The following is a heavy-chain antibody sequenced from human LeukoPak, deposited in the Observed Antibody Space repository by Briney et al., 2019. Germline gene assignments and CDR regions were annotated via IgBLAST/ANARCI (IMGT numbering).Heavy chain of an antibody. CDR3: ARDGGSSTKEPTGGYYYYGMDV. CDR2: TYSDGST. Sequence: GGSLRLSCAASGFTVSRNYMSWVRQAPGKGLEWVSLTYSDGSTSYTESVKGRFTISRDNSKNTLSLQLNNLRAEDTAVYYCARDGGSSTKEPTGGYYYYGMDVWGQGTTVTVSS. J-gene: IGHJ6*02. V-gene: IGHV3-53*01. D-gene: IGHD1-1*01. CDR1: GFTVSRNY.